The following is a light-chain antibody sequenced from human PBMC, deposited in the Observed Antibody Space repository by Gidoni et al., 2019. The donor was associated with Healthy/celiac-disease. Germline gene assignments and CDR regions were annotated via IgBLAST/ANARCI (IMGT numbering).Light chain of an antibody. Sequence: DIVMTQSPDSLAVSLGERATINCKSSQSVLYSSNNKNYLAWYQQNPGQPPKLLIYWASTRESGVPDRFSGSGSGTDFTLTISSLQAEDVAVYYCQQYYSTPPVTFGQGTKVEIK. CDR1: QSVLYSSNNKNY. V-gene: IGKV4-1*01. J-gene: IGKJ1*01. CDR3: QQYYSTPPVT. CDR2: WAS.